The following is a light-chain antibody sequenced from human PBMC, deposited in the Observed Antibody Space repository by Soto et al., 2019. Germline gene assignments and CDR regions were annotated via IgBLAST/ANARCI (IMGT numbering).Light chain of an antibody. CDR1: SSDVGAYNY. V-gene: IGLV2-14*01. J-gene: IGLJ1*01. CDR3: SSYISSSTLV. CDR2: EVS. Sequence: QSALTQPASVSGPPGQSITISCTGTSSDVGAYNYVSWYQQHPGKAPKLMIYEVSNRPSGVSNRFSGSKSGNTASLTISGLQAEDEADYYCSSYISSSTLVLGTGTKVT.